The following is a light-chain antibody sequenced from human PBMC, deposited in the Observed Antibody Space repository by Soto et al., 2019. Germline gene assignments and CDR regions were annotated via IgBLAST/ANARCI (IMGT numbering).Light chain of an antibody. J-gene: IGKJ1*01. CDR2: KAS. CDR3: QQDNSYSMT. V-gene: IGKV1-5*03. CDR1: QSISSW. Sequence: DIQMTQSPSTLSASVGDRVTITCRASQSISSWLAWYQQKPGKAPKLLIYKASSLESGVPSRFSGSGSGTDFTLTISSLQHDDVATYYCQQDNSYSMTFGQGTKVEIK.